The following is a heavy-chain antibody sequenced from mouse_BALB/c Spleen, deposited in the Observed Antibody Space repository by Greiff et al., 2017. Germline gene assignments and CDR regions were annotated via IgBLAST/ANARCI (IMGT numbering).Heavy chain of an antibody. J-gene: IGHJ3*01. D-gene: IGHD2-4*01. CDR2: IWGDGST. CDR3: ARSTSTMITWLAY. V-gene: IGHV2-6-7*01. Sequence: VKLVESGPGLVAPSQSLSITCTVSGFSLTGYGVNWVRQPPGKGLEWLGMIWGDGSTDYNSALKSRLSISKDNSKSQVFLKMNSLQTDDTARYYCARSTSTMITWLAYWGQGTLVTVSA. CDR1: GFSLTGYG.